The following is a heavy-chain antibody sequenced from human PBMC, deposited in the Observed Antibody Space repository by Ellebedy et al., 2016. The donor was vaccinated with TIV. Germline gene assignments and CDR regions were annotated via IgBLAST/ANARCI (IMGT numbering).Heavy chain of an antibody. J-gene: IGHJ4*02. V-gene: IGHV3-33*08. CDR3: ARVEGYCSGGSCYSAHLFDY. CDR1: GFRFSSYG. Sequence: GESLKISCAASGFRFSSYGMHWVRQAPGKGLEWVAVIWYDGSNKYHADSVKGRFTISRDNAKNSLYLQMNSLRDEDTAVYYCARVEGYCSGGSCYSAHLFDYWGQGTLVTVSP. D-gene: IGHD2-15*01. CDR2: IWYDGSNK.